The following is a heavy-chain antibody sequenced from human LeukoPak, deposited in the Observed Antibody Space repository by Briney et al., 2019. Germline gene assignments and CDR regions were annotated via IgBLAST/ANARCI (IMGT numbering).Heavy chain of an antibody. V-gene: IGHV1-3*01. CDR2: INAGNGNT. D-gene: IGHD3-10*01. Sequence: ASVKVSCKASGYTFTSYAMHWVRQAPGQRLEWMGWINAGNGNTKYPQKFQGRVTITRDTSSSTAYMELSSLRSEDTAVYYCARDRSSQRRGHAWFDPWGQGTLVTVSS. CDR1: GYTFTSYA. J-gene: IGHJ5*02. CDR3: ARDRSSQRRGHAWFDP.